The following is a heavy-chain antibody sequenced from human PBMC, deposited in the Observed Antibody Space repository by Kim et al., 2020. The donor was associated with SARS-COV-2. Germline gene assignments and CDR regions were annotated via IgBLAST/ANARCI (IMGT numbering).Heavy chain of an antibody. CDR2: INHSGST. Sequence: SETLSLTCAVYGGSFSGYYWSWIRQPPGKGLEWIGEINHSGSTNYNPSLKSRVTISVDTSKNQFSLKLSSVTAADTAVYYCARAEDGSGLDYWGQGTLVTVSS. V-gene: IGHV4-34*01. CDR3: ARAEDGSGLDY. D-gene: IGHD3-10*01. CDR1: GGSFSGYY. J-gene: IGHJ4*02.